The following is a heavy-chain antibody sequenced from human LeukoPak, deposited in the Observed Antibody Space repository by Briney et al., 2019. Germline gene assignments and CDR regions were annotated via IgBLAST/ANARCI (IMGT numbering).Heavy chain of an antibody. CDR3: AKDSNYDSSGYYLV. D-gene: IGHD3-22*01. CDR2: ISWNSGSI. Sequence: PGRSLRLSCAASGFTFDDYAMHWVRQAPGKGLEWVSGISWNSGSIGYADSVKGRFTISRDNAKNSLYLQMNSLRAEDTALYYCAKDSNYDSSGYYLVWGQGTLVTVPS. V-gene: IGHV3-9*01. CDR1: GFTFDDYA. J-gene: IGHJ4*02.